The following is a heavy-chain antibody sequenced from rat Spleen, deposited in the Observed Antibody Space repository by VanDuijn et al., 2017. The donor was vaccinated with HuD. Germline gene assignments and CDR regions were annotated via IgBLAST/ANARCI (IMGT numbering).Heavy chain of an antibody. CDR1: GFTFSNYY. D-gene: IGHD1-1*01. J-gene: IGHJ2*01. Sequence: EVQLVESGGGLVQPGRSMKLSCAASGFTFSNYYMAWVRQAPTKGLEWVATIIPGGDKSYYRDSVKGRFPISRYDAKSTLYLQMDSLRSEDTATYYCARHGTINTMVRYYFDYWGQGDMVTVSS. CDR3: ARHGTINTMVRYYFDY. CDR2: IIPGGDKS. V-gene: IGHV5-25*01.